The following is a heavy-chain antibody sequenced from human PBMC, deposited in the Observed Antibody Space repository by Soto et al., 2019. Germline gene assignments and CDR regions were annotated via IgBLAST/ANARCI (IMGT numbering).Heavy chain of an antibody. CDR1: GFTFSSYA. CDR3: AKGRGHSSSSPGAFDI. Sequence: GGSLRLSCAASGFTFSSYAMHWVRQAPGKGLEWVAVTSYDASNEYYAHSVKGRFTISRDNSKNTLYVQMDSLRVEDTAVYYCAKGRGHSSSSPGAFDIWGLGTMVTVSS. CDR2: TSYDASNE. J-gene: IGHJ3*02. V-gene: IGHV3-30*18. D-gene: IGHD6-6*01.